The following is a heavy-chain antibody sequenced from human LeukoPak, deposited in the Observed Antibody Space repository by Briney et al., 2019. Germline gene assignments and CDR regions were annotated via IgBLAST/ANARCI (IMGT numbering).Heavy chain of an antibody. J-gene: IGHJ6*03. CDR3: ARGYYGSGSYYKDASYYYYMDV. CDR2: MNPNSGNT. Sequence: GASVKVSCKASGYTFTSYDINWVRQATGQGLEWMGWMNPNSGNTGYAQKFQGRVTITRNTSISTAYMELSSLRSEDTAVYYCARGYYGSGSYYKDASYYYYMDVWGKGTTVTVSS. V-gene: IGHV1-8*03. CDR1: GYTFTSYD. D-gene: IGHD3-10*01.